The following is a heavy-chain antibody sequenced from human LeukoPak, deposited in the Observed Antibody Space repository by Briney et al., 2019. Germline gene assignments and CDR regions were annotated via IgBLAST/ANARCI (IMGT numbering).Heavy chain of an antibody. Sequence: PSETLSLTCTVSGGSISSYYWSWIRQPPGKGLLWIGNIYYSGSTYYNPSLKSRITMSVDTSKNQFSLRLSSVSAADTAVYYCARSDYSPMVRVGSYYVIDYWGQGTLVTVSS. V-gene: IGHV4-59*12. CDR3: ARSDYSPMVRVGSYYVIDY. D-gene: IGHD3-10*01. J-gene: IGHJ4*02. CDR2: IYYSGST. CDR1: GGSISSYY.